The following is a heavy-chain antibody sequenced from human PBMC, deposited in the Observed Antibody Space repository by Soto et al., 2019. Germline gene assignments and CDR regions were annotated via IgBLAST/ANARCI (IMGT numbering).Heavy chain of an antibody. CDR3: AREGEGHCISSSCLNWFDP. D-gene: IGHD2-2*01. V-gene: IGHV3-48*02. Sequence: PGGSLRLSCSASGFTFSSYNMNWVRQAPGKGLEWVSYISGGSTTKYYADSVKGRFTISRDNAKNSLYLQMNSLRDEDTAAYYCAREGEGHCISSSCLNWFDPWGQGTMVTVSS. CDR1: GFTFSSYN. J-gene: IGHJ5*02. CDR2: ISGGSTTK.